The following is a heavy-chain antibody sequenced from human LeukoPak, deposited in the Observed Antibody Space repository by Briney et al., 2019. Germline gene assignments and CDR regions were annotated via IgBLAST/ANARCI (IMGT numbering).Heavy chain of an antibody. CDR1: GYTFTSYD. V-gene: IGHV1-8*01. CDR2: MNPNSGNT. J-gene: IGHJ4*02. D-gene: IGHD6-13*01. Sequence: ASVKVSCKASGYTFTSYDINWVRQATGHGLEWMGWMNPNSGNTGYAQKFQGRVTMTRNTSISTAYMELSSLRSEDTAVYYCARVSYSSSWYQKPTFFDYWGQGTLVTVSS. CDR3: ARVSYSSSWYQKPTFFDY.